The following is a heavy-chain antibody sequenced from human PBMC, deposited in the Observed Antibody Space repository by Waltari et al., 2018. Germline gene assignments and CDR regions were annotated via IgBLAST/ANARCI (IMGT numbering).Heavy chain of an antibody. CDR2: INEDASVK. CDR3: AHDYGDSGRTY. J-gene: IGHJ4*02. V-gene: IGHV3-7*01. CDR1: GFTFSRSW. Sequence: EVQLVESGGGLVQPGGSVRLSCAASGFTFSRSWMSWVRQAPGKGLEWVANINEDASVKYYVDSVKGRFTISRDNAKNSLYLQMNSLRVEDTAVYFCAHDYGDSGRTYWGQGTLVTVSS. D-gene: IGHD4-17*01.